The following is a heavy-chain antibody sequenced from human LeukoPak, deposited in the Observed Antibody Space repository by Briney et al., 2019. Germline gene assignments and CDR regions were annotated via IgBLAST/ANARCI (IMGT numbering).Heavy chain of an antibody. CDR3: ARGYCSSTSCYIFDY. Sequence: ASQTLSLTCAVSGGSISSGGYSWSWIRQPPGKGLEWIGYIYHSGSTYYNPSLKSRATISVDRSKNQFSLKLSSVTAADTAVYYCARGYCSSTSCYIFDYWGQGTLVAVSS. D-gene: IGHD2-2*01. CDR2: IYHSGST. CDR1: GGSISSGGYS. V-gene: IGHV4-30-2*01. J-gene: IGHJ4*02.